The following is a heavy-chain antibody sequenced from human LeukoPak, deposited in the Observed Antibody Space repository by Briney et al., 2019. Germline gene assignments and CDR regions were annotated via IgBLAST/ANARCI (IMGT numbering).Heavy chain of an antibody. CDR2: IYYSGST. CDR3: ARGRYCSSTTCYLFDY. Sequence: SETLSLTCTVSGGSISRSTFYWGWIRQPPGKGLEWIGTIYYSGSTYYNPSLKSRVTMSVDTSKDQFSLKVSSVTAADTAVYYCARGRYCSSTTCYLFDYWGQGTLVTVSS. V-gene: IGHV4-39*07. D-gene: IGHD2-2*01. CDR1: GGSISRSTFY. J-gene: IGHJ4*02.